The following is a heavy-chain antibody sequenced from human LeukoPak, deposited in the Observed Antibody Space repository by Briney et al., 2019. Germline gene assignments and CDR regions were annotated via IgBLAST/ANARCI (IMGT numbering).Heavy chain of an antibody. Sequence: GGSLRLSCVASGFTFSSPWMNWVRQAPGKGLEWVANIKHDGSEEYYVDSVRGRFTISRDNAKNSLYLQMNSLRAEDTAVYYCARVDAHYYDSSGYYGPDYWGQGTLVTVSS. V-gene: IGHV3-7*01. CDR1: GFTFSSPW. J-gene: IGHJ4*02. CDR2: IKHDGSEE. D-gene: IGHD3-22*01. CDR3: ARVDAHYYDSSGYYGPDY.